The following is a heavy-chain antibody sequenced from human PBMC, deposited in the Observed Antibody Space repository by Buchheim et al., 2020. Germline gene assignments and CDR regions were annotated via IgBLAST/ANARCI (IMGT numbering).Heavy chain of an antibody. D-gene: IGHD4-17*01. CDR2: IWYDGSNK. CDR1: GFTFSSYG. V-gene: IGHV3-33*01. J-gene: IGHJ6*02. Sequence: VQLVESGGGVVQPGRSLRLSCAASGFTFSSYGMHWVRQAPGKGLEWVAVIWYDGSNKYYADSVKGRFTISRDNSKNTLYLQMNSLRAEDTAVYYCARAGYGDYGYNQYYYYYGMDVWGQGTT. CDR3: ARAGYGDYGYNQYYYYYGMDV.